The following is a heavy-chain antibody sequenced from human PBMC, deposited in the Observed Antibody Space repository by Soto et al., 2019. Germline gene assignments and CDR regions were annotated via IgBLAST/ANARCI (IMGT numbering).Heavy chain of an antibody. CDR3: ARDSAAGTIDY. CDR2: INSDGSST. J-gene: IGHJ4*02. V-gene: IGHV3-74*01. CDR1: GFTFNNYW. Sequence: PGGSLRLSCAASGFTFNNYWMHWVRQAPGKGLVWVSRINSDGSSTSYADSVKGRFTISRDNAKNTLYLQMSSLRAEDTAVYYCARDSAAGTIDYWGQGTLVTVSS. D-gene: IGHD1-1*01.